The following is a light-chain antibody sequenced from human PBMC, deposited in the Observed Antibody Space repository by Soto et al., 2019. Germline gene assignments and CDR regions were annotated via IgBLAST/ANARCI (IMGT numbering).Light chain of an antibody. CDR1: QSVSKY. J-gene: IGKJ1*01. CDR3: QQYGGSPQT. Sequence: EIVLTQSPGTLALSPGEGATLSCRASQSVSKYLAWYKQKPGQAPRLLIYGASSRATGNPESFSGSGSGTNFTLTISRLEPEDFAVYYCQQYGGSPQTFGQGTKVDIK. V-gene: IGKV3-20*01. CDR2: GAS.